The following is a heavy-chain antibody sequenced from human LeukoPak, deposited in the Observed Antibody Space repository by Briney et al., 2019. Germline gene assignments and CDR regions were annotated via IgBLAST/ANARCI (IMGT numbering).Heavy chain of an antibody. J-gene: IGHJ4*02. D-gene: IGHD6-19*01. V-gene: IGHV3-23*01. Sequence: GGSLRLSCAASGFSFDDYGLSWVRQAPGKGLEWVSDISSSGSGTYYADSVKGRFTISRDNSKNTLYLQMNSLRAEDTAVYYCAKWSSSGQGPNFDYWGQGTLVTVSS. CDR2: ISSSGSGT. CDR3: AKWSSSGQGPNFDY. CDR1: GFSFDDYG.